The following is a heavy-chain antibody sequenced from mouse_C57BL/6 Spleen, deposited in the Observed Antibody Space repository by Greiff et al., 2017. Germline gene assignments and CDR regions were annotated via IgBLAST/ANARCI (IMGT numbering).Heavy chain of an antibody. CDR1: GYSFSRYW. D-gene: IGHD6-1*01. Sequence: QVQLQQPGTELVKPGASVKLSCKASGYSFSRYWMHWVKQRPGRGLEWIGRIDPNSGSTKFNENFRSEATLTVDKPSSTAYMQLSSLTSEDSAVYYCARWASYWDFDVWGTGTTVTVSS. CDR3: ARWASYWDFDV. CDR2: IDPNSGST. J-gene: IGHJ1*03. V-gene: IGHV1-72*01.